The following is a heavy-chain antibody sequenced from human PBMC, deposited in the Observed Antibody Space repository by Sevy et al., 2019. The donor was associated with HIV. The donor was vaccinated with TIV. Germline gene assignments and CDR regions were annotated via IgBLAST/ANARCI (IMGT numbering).Heavy chain of an antibody. Sequence: ASVKVSCKASGYTFTSYGISWVRQAPGQGLEWMGWISAYNGNTNYSQKLQGRVTMTTDTSTSTAYMELRSLRSDDTAVSYCARTTYYYDSSGYRYFDYWGQGTLVTVSS. J-gene: IGHJ4*02. CDR1: GYTFTSYG. CDR2: ISAYNGNT. V-gene: IGHV1-18*01. CDR3: ARTTYYYDSSGYRYFDY. D-gene: IGHD3-22*01.